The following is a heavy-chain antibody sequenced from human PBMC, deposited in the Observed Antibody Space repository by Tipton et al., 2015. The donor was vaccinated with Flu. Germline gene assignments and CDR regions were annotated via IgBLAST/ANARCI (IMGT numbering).Heavy chain of an antibody. V-gene: IGHV4-4*07. D-gene: IGHD3-10*01. CDR2: MYVSGST. J-gene: IGHJ4*02. CDR1: GGSMSSFY. CDR3: ARGSGSGTDVTFYF. Sequence: TLSLTCTVSGGSMSSFYWTWIRQPAGKGLEWIGRMYVSGSTKYNPSLKSRVTMSVDTSKNQFSLKLSSVTAADTAVYYCARGSGSGTDVTFYFWRQGTLDTVSS.